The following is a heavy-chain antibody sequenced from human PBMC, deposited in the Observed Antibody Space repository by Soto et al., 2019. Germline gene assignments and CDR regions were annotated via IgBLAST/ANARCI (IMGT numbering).Heavy chain of an antibody. V-gene: IGHV3-30*18. CDR2: ISNDGSKQ. J-gene: IGHJ4*02. D-gene: IGHD2-15*01. Sequence: QVQLVESGGGVVQPGRSLRLSCAVSGFAFSSCHIHWVRQTPGKGLEWVAVISNDGSKQYYADSVKGRFTISRDNSKDTLYLQMNGLRAEDTAVYYCAKDRVVTFVGSHFDYWGQGTLVTVSS. CDR3: AKDRVVTFVGSHFDY. CDR1: GFAFSSCH.